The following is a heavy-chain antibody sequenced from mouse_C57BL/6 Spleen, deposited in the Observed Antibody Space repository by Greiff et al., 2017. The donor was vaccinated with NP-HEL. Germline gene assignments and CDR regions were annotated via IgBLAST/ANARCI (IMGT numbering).Heavy chain of an antibody. CDR3: ASLNWVYYFDY. CDR2: ISGGGGNT. CDR1: GFTFSSYT. J-gene: IGHJ2*01. V-gene: IGHV5-9*01. D-gene: IGHD4-1*01. Sequence: EVKLMESGGGLVKPGGSLKLSCAASGFTFSSYTMSWVRQTPEKRLEWVATISGGGGNTYYPDSVTGRFTISRDNAKNTLYLQMSSLRYEDTALYCWASLNWVYYFDYWGQGTTLTVSS.